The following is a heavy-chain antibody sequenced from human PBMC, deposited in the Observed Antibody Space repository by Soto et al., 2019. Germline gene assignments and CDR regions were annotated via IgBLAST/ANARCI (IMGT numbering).Heavy chain of an antibody. D-gene: IGHD6-19*01. CDR3: AKYDSSGWTTSFDY. CDR1: GFTFSSYA. CDR2: ISGSGGST. V-gene: IGHV3-23*01. J-gene: IGHJ4*02. Sequence: GGSLRLSCATSGFTFSSYAMSWVRQAPGKGLEWVSAISGSGGSTYYADSVKGRFTISRDNSKNTLYLQMNSLRAEDTAVYYCAKYDSSGWTTSFDYWGQGTLVTVSS.